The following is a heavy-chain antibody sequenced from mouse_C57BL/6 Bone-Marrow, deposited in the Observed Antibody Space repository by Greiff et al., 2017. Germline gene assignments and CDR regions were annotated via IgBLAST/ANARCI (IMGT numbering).Heavy chain of an antibody. CDR1: GFTFSSYG. CDR3: TREGGDGYYAMDY. V-gene: IGHV5-9-1*02. D-gene: IGHD2-3*01. Sequence: EVQLVESGGDLVKPGGSLKLSCAASGFTFSSYGMSWVRQTPEKRLEWVAYISSGGDYIYYADTVKGRFTISRDNARNTLYLQMSSLKSEDTAMYYCTREGGDGYYAMDYWGQGTSVTVSS. J-gene: IGHJ4*01. CDR2: ISSGGDYI.